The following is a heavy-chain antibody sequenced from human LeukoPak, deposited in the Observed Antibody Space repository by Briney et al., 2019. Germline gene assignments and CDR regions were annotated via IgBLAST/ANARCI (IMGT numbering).Heavy chain of an antibody. V-gene: IGHV4-4*07. D-gene: IGHD3-22*01. Sequence: PSETLSLTCTVSGGSISSYYWSWIRQPAGKGLEWIGRIYTSGSTNYNPSLKSRVTLSVDTSKNQFSLKLSSVTAADTAVYYCASYRYDSSGYYHDYWGQGTLVTVSS. CDR1: GGSISSYY. CDR2: IYTSGST. CDR3: ASYRYDSSGYYHDY. J-gene: IGHJ4*02.